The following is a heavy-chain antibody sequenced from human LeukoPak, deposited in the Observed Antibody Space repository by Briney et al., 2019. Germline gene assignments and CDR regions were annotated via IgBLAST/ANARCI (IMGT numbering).Heavy chain of an antibody. CDR3: AKDGTARLGDYFDY. D-gene: IGHD3-16*01. Sequence: GRSLRLSCAASGFTFDDYAMYWVRQAPGKGLEWVSGISWNSGSMDYADSVKGRFTISRDNTKNSLYLQMNSLRGEDTALYCCAKDGTARLGDYFDYWGQGTLVTVSS. CDR1: GFTFDDYA. CDR2: ISWNSGSM. V-gene: IGHV3-9*01. J-gene: IGHJ4*02.